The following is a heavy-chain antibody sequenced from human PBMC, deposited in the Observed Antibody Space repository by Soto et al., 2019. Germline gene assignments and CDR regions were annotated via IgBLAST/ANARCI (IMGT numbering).Heavy chain of an antibody. J-gene: IGHJ6*02. CDR2: INHSGST. Sequence: SETLSLTCAVYGGSFSGYYWSWIRQPPGKGLEWIGEINHSGSTNYNPSLKSLVTISVDTSKNQFSLKLSSVTAADTAVYYCARGGEYSSSMGLRYYYYYGMDVWGQGTTVTVSS. CDR1: GGSFSGYY. CDR3: ARGGEYSSSMGLRYYYYYGMDV. V-gene: IGHV4-34*01. D-gene: IGHD6-6*01.